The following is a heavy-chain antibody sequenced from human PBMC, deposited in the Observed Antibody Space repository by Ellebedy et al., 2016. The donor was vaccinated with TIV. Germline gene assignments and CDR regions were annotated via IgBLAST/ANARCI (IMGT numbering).Heavy chain of an antibody. CDR1: GGSFSGYY. CDR2: ISGSSTFI. D-gene: IGHD5/OR15-5a*01. Sequence: GGSLRLXXAVYGGSFSGYYWSWIRQAPGKGLESISYISGSSTFINYADSVRGRFTVSRDNARNLLYLQMNSLRAEDTALYYCSRDPRVLDYWGLGTQVTVSS. J-gene: IGHJ4*02. CDR3: SRDPRVLDY. V-gene: IGHV3-11*05.